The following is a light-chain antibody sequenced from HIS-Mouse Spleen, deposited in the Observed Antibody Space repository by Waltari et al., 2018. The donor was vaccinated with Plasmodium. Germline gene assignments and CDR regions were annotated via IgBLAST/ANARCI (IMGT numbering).Light chain of an antibody. J-gene: IGKJ3*01. V-gene: IGKV3-15*01. Sequence: EIFMTHSPATLSVSPGERATRACRASQSVSSNLAWYQQKPGQAPRLLIYGASTRATGIPARFSGSGSGTEFTLTISSLQSEDFAVYYCQQYNNWSFTFGPGTKVDIK. CDR3: QQYNNWSFT. CDR2: GAS. CDR1: QSVSSN.